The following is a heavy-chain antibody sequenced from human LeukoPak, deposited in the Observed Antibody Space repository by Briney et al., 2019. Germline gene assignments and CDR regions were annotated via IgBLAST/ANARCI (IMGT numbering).Heavy chain of an antibody. CDR2: ISGSGGST. CDR3: AKRYDSSGYYSDY. V-gene: IGHV3-23*01. CDR1: GFTFRSYG. J-gene: IGHJ4*02. Sequence: GGSLRLSCAASGFTFRSYGMSWVRQAPGKELEWVSAISGSGGSTYYADSVKGRFTISRDNSKNTLYVQMNSLRAEDTAVYYCAKRYDSSGYYSDYWGQGTLVTVSS. D-gene: IGHD3-22*01.